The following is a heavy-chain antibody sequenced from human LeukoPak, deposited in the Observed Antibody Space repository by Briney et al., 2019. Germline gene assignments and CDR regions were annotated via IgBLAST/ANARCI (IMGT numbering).Heavy chain of an antibody. CDR3: ARNILFAFDI. J-gene: IGHJ3*02. Sequence: GGSLILSCAASGLTVSSSYMSWVRQAPGKGLEWVSIIYNDGSTYYADSMKGRFTISRDNSKNTLYLQVNSLRAEDTAMYYCARNILFAFDIWGQGTMVTVSS. CDR2: IYNDGST. V-gene: IGHV3-53*01. CDR1: GLTVSSSY.